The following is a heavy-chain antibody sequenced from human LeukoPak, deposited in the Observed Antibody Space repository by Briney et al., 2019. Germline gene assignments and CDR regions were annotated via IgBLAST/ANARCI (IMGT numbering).Heavy chain of an antibody. CDR2: INHSVTT. V-gene: IGHV4-34*01. D-gene: IGHD3-9*01. Sequence: ASETLSLTCAVYRGSFSGYYWTWIRQSPGKGLEWIGEINHSVTTNYNPSLKSRVTISIDTSKNQFSLKLSSVTAADTAVYYCARGPTIDYDILTGYYYFDYWGQGTLVTVSS. J-gene: IGHJ4*02. CDR3: ARGPTIDYDILTGYYYFDY. CDR1: RGSFSGYY.